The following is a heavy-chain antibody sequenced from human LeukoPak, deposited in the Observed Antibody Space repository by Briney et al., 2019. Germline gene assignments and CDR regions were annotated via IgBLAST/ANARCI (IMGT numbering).Heavy chain of an antibody. Sequence: SETLSLTCTVSGGSISSSSYYWGWIRQPPGKGLEWIVSIYYSGSTYYNPSLKSRVTISVDTSKNQFSLKLSSVTAADTAVYYCARRRNYYDSSFFDYWGQGTLVTVSS. CDR2: IYYSGST. V-gene: IGHV4-39*01. CDR3: ARRRNYYDSSFFDY. CDR1: GGSISSSSYY. J-gene: IGHJ4*02. D-gene: IGHD3-22*01.